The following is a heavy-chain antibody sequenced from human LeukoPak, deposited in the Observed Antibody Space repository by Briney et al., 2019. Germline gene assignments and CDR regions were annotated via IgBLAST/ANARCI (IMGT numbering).Heavy chain of an antibody. Sequence: GSLRLSCAASGFTFSSYSMNWVRQAPGKGLEWVSYISSSSSTIYYADSVKGRFTISRDNAKNSLYLQMNSLRAEDTAVYYRAREASGDYDSFYFDYWGQGTLVTVSS. CDR1: GFTFSSYS. J-gene: IGHJ4*02. CDR3: AREASGDYDSFYFDY. D-gene: IGHD4-17*01. CDR2: ISSSSSTI. V-gene: IGHV3-48*04.